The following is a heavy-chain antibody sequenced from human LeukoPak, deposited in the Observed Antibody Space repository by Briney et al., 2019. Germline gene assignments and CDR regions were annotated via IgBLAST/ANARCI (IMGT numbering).Heavy chain of an antibody. D-gene: IGHD3-10*01. CDR2: IYYSGST. J-gene: IGHJ6*02. V-gene: IGHV4-39*01. CDR3: ASGKVTMVRGVTHYYYYSGMDV. Sequence: PSETLSLTCTVSGGSISSSSYYWGWIRQPPGKGLEWIGSIYYSGSTYYNPSLKSRVTISVDTSKNQFSLKLSSVTAADTAVYYCASGKVTMVRGVTHYYYYSGMDVWGQGTTVTVSS. CDR1: GGSISSSSYY.